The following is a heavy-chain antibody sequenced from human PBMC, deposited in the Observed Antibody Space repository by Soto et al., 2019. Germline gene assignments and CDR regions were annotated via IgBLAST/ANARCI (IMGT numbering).Heavy chain of an antibody. Sequence: SETLSLTCSVYGGSMSEYFWSWIRQSPERGLEWIGYVYYLGSTDYNPSLKSRVTISVDTSKRQFSLRLSSVTAADAAIYYCARDGYDGSGSPYPAYWGPGIQVTV. D-gene: IGHD3-10*01. CDR2: VYYLGST. CDR1: GGSMSEYF. V-gene: IGHV4-59*01. J-gene: IGHJ4*02. CDR3: ARDGYDGSGSPYPAY.